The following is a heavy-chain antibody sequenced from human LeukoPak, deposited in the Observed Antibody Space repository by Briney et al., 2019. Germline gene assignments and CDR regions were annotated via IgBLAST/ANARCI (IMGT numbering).Heavy chain of an antibody. V-gene: IGHV4-59*01. D-gene: IGHD6-19*01. CDR1: GGSISSYY. J-gene: IGHJ4*02. Sequence: SETLSLTCTVSGGSISSYYWSWIRQPPGKGLEWIGYIYYSGSINYNPSLKSRVTISVDTSKNQFSLKLSSVTAADTAVYYCARVIAVAGGVPPRYFDYWGQGTLVTVSS. CDR3: ARVIAVAGGVPPRYFDY. CDR2: IYYSGSI.